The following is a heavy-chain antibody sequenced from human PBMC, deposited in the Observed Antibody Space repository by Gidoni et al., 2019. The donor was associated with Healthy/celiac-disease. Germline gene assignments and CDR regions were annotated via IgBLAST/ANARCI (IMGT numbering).Heavy chain of an antibody. CDR1: GFTFSNAW. D-gene: IGHD2-21*02. V-gene: IGHV3-15*01. J-gene: IGHJ6*02. Sequence: EVQLVESGGGLVKPGGSLRLSCAASGFTFSNAWRSWVRQAPGKGLEWVGRIKSKTDGVTTDYAAPVKGRFTISRDDSKNTLNLQMNSLKTEDTAVYYCTTDGAVVTPYYYYYYGMDVWGQGTTVTVSS. CDR2: IKSKTDGVTT. CDR3: TTDGAVVTPYYYYYYGMDV.